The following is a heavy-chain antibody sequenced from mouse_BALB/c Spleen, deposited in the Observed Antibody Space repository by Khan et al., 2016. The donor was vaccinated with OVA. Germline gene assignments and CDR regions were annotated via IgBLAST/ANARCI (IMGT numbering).Heavy chain of an antibody. J-gene: IGHJ4*01. CDR2: IWGGGGT. D-gene: IGHD2-14*01. CDR1: EFSLSRYN. Sequence: QVQLKQSGPGLVAPSQSLSITCTVSEFSLSRYNIHWVRQPPGKGLEWLGMIWGGGGTDYNSTLKSRLSISKDNSKSQVFLKMNSLQTDDSAMYYCARAYYRSDGYYAMDYWGQGTSGTVSS. V-gene: IGHV2-6-4*01. CDR3: ARAYYRSDGYYAMDY.